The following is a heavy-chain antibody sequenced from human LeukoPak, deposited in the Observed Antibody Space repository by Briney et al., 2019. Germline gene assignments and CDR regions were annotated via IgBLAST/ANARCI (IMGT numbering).Heavy chain of an antibody. CDR1: GYTFTGYY. Sequence: ASVKVSCQASGYTFTGYYMHWVRPAPGQGLEWMGRINPNSGGTNYAQKFQGRVTMTRDTSISTAYMELSRLRSDDTAVYYCARSPVASSWYEVTPNWFDPWGQGTLVTVSS. CDR2: INPNSGGT. V-gene: IGHV1-2*06. J-gene: IGHJ5*02. CDR3: ARSPVASSWYEVTPNWFDP. D-gene: IGHD6-13*01.